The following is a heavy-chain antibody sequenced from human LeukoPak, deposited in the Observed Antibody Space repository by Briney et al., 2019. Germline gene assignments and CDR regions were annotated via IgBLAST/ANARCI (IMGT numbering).Heavy chain of an antibody. Sequence: PSETLSLTCTVSGGSISSSSYYWGWIRQPPGKGLEWIGYIYYSGSTNYNPSLKSRVTISVDTSKNQFSLKLSSVTAADTAVYYCARVFVVVPAAAGWFDPWGQGTLVTVSS. CDR2: IYYSGST. D-gene: IGHD2-2*01. CDR1: GGSISSSSYY. J-gene: IGHJ5*02. V-gene: IGHV4-61*05. CDR3: ARVFVVVPAAAGWFDP.